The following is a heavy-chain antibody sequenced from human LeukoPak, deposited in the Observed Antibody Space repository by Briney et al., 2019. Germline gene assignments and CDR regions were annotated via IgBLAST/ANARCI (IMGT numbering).Heavy chain of an antibody. V-gene: IGHV1-8*03. Sequence: ASVKVSCKASGYTFTAYYMHWVRQATGQGLEWMGWMNPNSGNTGYAQKFQGRVTITRNTSISTAYMELSSLRSEDTAVYYCARVGYYDSSGYWAYFDYWGQGTLVTVSS. CDR3: ARVGYYDSSGYWAYFDY. D-gene: IGHD3-22*01. J-gene: IGHJ4*02. CDR1: GYTFTAYY. CDR2: MNPNSGNT.